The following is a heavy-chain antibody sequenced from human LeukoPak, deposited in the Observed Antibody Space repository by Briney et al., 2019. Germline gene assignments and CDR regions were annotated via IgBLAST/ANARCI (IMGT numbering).Heavy chain of an antibody. J-gene: IGHJ4*02. V-gene: IGHV1-18*01. Sequence: ASVKVSCKASGYTFTSYGISWVRQAPGQGLEWMGWISAYNGNTNYAQKLQGRVTMTTDTSTSTAYMELSSLRSEDTAVYYCARVNYYYYGSGSYGYLDYWGQGTLVTVSS. CDR2: ISAYNGNT. CDR3: ARVNYYYYGSGSYGYLDY. D-gene: IGHD3-10*01. CDR1: GYTFTSYG.